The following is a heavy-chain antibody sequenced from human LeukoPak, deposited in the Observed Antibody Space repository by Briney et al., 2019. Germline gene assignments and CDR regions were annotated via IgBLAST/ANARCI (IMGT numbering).Heavy chain of an antibody. D-gene: IGHD4-11*01. CDR2: ISSSSSYI. CDR1: GFTFSSYS. CDR3: ARDPVLMTTVSNGSY. Sequence: GGSLRLSCAASGFTFSSYSMNWVRQAPGKGLEWVSSISSSSSYIYYADSVKGRFTISRDNAKNSLYLQMNSLRAEDTAVYYCARDPVLMTTVSNGSYWGQGTLVTVSS. V-gene: IGHV3-21*01. J-gene: IGHJ4*02.